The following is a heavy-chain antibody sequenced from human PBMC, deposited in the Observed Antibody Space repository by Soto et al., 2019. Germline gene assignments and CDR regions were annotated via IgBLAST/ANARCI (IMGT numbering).Heavy chain of an antibody. CDR3: ARLTVTAYGFDY. D-gene: IGHD2-21*02. CDR2: ISSSSSYI. J-gene: IGHJ4*02. Sequence: EVQLVESGGGXVXPGGSLRLSXAAXGFXFSXYXXXWVRXAPGKGLEWVSSISSSSSYIYYADSVKGRFTISRDNAKNSLYLQMNSLRAEDTAVYYCARLTVTAYGFDYWGQGTLVTVSS. V-gene: IGHV3-21*01. CDR1: GFXFSXYX.